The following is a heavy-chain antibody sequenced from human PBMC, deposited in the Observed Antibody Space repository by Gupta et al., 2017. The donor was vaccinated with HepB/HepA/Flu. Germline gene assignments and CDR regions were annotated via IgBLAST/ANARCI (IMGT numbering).Heavy chain of an antibody. CDR2: ISASGIGK. CDR3: ASSAGPLNY. CDR1: GFSFTTFW. J-gene: IGHJ4*02. D-gene: IGHD1-26*01. V-gene: IGHV3-7*01. Sequence: EVQLVESGGGWLQPGGSLRLSCAASGFSFTTFWMNWVRQAPGKGLEWVANISASGIGKGYVDSVEGRITVSRDNAKSTVFLQMNSLRVDDTAIYYCASSAGPLNYWGQGTLVTVSS.